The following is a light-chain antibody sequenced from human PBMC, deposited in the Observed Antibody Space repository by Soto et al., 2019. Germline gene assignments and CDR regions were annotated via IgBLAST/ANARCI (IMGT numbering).Light chain of an antibody. CDR3: QQRDNWPLT. CDR1: QSISRA. CDR2: DVS. Sequence: ETVLTQSPATLSLSPGERATLSCRASQSISRALAWYQQKPGQPPRLLICDVSNRDTGVPARFSGSGSGTDFILTISSLEPEDFAVYYCQQRDNWPLTFGQGTKVEI. V-gene: IGKV3-11*01. J-gene: IGKJ1*01.